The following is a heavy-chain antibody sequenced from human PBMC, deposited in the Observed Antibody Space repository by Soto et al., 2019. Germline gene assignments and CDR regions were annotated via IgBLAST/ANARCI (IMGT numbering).Heavy chain of an antibody. J-gene: IGHJ4*02. Sequence: QVQLVESGGVVVKPGRSLRLSCAASGFTFSSSRTHGVRQAPGKGLEWVAGRWCDGSTKYYADSVKGRFTISRDNSKNTLYLQVHSLRAEDTAVYYCAREGEGYDSGRPAFDYWGQGTLVTVSS. CDR3: AREGEGYDSGRPAFDY. CDR2: RWCDGSTK. D-gene: IGHD3-10*01. V-gene: IGHV3-33*01. CDR1: GFTFSSSR.